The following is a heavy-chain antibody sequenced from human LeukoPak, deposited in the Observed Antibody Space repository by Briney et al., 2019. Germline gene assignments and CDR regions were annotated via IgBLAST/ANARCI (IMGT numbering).Heavy chain of an antibody. D-gene: IGHD6-13*01. J-gene: IGHJ6*02. Sequence: GGSLRLSCAASGFTFSNYGMSWVRQAPGKGLEWVSVIRGSGGGTYYADSMKGRFTISRDNSKNTVYLQMNSLRAEDTAVYYCAQDWAAAGYYYGMDVWGQGTTVTVSS. CDR3: AQDWAAAGYYYGMDV. V-gene: IGHV3-23*01. CDR2: IRGSGGGT. CDR1: GFTFSNYG.